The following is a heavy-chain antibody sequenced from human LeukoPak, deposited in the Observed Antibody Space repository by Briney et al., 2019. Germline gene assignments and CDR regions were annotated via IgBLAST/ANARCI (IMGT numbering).Heavy chain of an antibody. J-gene: IGHJ6*02. D-gene: IGHD6-13*01. Sequence: SGTLSLTCAVSGGSISSSNWWSWVRQPPGKGLEWIGEIYHSGSTNYNPSLKSRVTISVDKSKNQFSLKLSSVTAADTAVYYCARAEHGSSWSAYYYGMDVWGQGTTVTVSS. CDR2: IYHSGST. CDR1: GGSISSSNW. V-gene: IGHV4-4*02. CDR3: ARAEHGSSWSAYYYGMDV.